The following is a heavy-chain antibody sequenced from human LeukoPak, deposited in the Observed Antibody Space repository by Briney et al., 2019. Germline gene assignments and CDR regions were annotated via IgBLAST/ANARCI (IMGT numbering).Heavy chain of an antibody. V-gene: IGHV4-4*02. J-gene: IGHJ4*02. CDR3: ARESAAIVVVVAATDPGYFDY. Sequence: SETLSLTCAVSGGSISSSNWWSWVRQPPGKGLEWIGEIYHSGSTNYNPSLKSRVTISVDKSKNQFSLKLSSVTAADTAVYYCARESAAIVVVVAATDPGYFDYWGQGTLVTVSS. CDR1: GGSISSSNW. CDR2: IYHSGST. D-gene: IGHD2-15*01.